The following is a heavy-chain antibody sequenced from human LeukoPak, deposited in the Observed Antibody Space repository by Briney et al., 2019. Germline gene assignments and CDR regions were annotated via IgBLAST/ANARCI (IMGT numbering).Heavy chain of an antibody. CDR2: INSDGSWT. V-gene: IGHV3-74*01. CDR1: GNYW. D-gene: IGHD1-26*01. J-gene: IGHJ4*02. CDR3: AKDQRWESPHYLDS. Sequence: GGSLRLSCAASGNYWMHWVRQAPGKGLVWVSHINSDGSWTSYADSVRGRFTISRDNSKNTLYVQMNSLRDEDTAVYYCAKDQRWESPHYLDSWGQGTLVTVSS.